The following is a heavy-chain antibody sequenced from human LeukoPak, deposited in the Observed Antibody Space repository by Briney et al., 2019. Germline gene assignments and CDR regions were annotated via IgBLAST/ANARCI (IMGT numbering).Heavy chain of an antibody. CDR1: GGSFSGYY. J-gene: IGHJ6*03. CDR3: ARKGPKVTIFGVVNRKTYMDV. Sequence: SETLSLTCAVYGGSFSGYYWSWIRQPPGKGLEWIGEINHSGSTNYNPSLKSRVTMSVDTSKNQFSLKLSSVTAADTAVYYCARKGPKVTIFGVVNRKTYMDVWGKGTTVTVSS. V-gene: IGHV4-34*01. D-gene: IGHD3-3*01. CDR2: INHSGST.